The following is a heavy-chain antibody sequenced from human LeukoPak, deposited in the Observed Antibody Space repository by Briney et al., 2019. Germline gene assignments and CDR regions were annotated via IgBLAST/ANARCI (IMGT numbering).Heavy chain of an antibody. V-gene: IGHV1-3*01. CDR2: INAGNGST. J-gene: IGHJ4*02. D-gene: IGHD1-26*01. CDR3: ARDSGSYPGYYFDY. CDR1: GYTFTSYA. Sequence: GASVKVSCKASGYTFTSYAMHWVRQAPGQRLEWMGFINAGNGSTKYSENFQGRVTINRDTSARTAYMELSRLRSEDTAVYYCARDSGSYPGYYFDYWGQGTLVTVSS.